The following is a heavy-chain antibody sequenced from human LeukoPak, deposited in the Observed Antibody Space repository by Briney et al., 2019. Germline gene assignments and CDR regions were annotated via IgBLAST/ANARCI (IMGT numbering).Heavy chain of an antibody. D-gene: IGHD3-3*01. CDR3: ATGGTIFGVVIQEGHFDY. J-gene: IGHJ4*02. Sequence: WASVKVSCKASGYTLTELSMHWVRQAPGKGLEWMGGFDPEDGETIYAQKFQGRVTMTEDTSTDTAYMELSSLRSEDTAVYYCATGGTIFGVVIQEGHFDYWGQGTLVTVSS. V-gene: IGHV1-24*01. CDR1: GYTLTELS. CDR2: FDPEDGET.